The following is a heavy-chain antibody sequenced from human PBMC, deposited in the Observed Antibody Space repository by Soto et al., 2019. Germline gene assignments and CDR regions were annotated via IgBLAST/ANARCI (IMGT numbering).Heavy chain of an antibody. Sequence: GGSLRLSCAASGFTFSSYSMNWVRQAPGKGLEWVSSISSSSSYIYYADSVKGRFTISRDNAKNSLYLQMNSLRAEDTAVYYCANQLDYGDYAGQFYYYYMDVWGKGTTVTVSS. CDR1: GFTFSSYS. V-gene: IGHV3-21*01. D-gene: IGHD4-17*01. J-gene: IGHJ6*03. CDR3: ANQLDYGDYAGQFYYYYMDV. CDR2: ISSSSSYI.